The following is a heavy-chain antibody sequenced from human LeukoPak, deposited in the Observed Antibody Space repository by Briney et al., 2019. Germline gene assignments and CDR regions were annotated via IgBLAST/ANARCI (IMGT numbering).Heavy chain of an antibody. CDR3: ARGGPEGNGYSYGSHDY. J-gene: IGHJ4*02. Sequence: GASVKVSCKASGYTFTSYDINWVRQATGQGLEWMGWMNPNSGATNYAQKFQGRVTMTRDTSISTVYMELSRLRSDDTAVCYCARGGPEGNGYSYGSHDYWGQGTLVTVSS. CDR2: MNPNSGAT. CDR1: GYTFTSYD. V-gene: IGHV1-2*02. D-gene: IGHD5-18*01.